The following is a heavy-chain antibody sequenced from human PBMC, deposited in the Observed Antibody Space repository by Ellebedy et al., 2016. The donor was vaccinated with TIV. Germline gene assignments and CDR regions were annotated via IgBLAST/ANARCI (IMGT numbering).Heavy chain of an antibody. CDR2: VSYDVTNK. Sequence: GGSLRLSCVASGFTFSRYSMHWVRQAPGKGLEWVAVVSYDVTNKFYRDSVKGRFTISRDNSKNTLYLQMNSLRAEDTAVYYCAGRAYNWNDGSLFDYWGQGTLVTVSS. CDR3: AGRAYNWNDGSLFDY. J-gene: IGHJ4*02. V-gene: IGHV3-30*04. D-gene: IGHD1-1*01. CDR1: GFTFSRYS.